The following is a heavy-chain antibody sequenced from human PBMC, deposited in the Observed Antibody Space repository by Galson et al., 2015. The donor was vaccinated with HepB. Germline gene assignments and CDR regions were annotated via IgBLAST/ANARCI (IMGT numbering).Heavy chain of an antibody. CDR1: GDSVSSNSAA. CDR2: TYYRSKWYR. CDR3: ARGFRSAVDC. D-gene: IGHD3-10*01. J-gene: IGHJ4*02. Sequence: CAISGDSVSSNSAAWNRIRQSPSRGLEWLGRTYYRSKWYRDYAVSMQGRLTINPDTSKNQFSLQLNSVTPEDTAMYFCARGFRSAVDCWGQGTLVTVSS. V-gene: IGHV6-1*01.